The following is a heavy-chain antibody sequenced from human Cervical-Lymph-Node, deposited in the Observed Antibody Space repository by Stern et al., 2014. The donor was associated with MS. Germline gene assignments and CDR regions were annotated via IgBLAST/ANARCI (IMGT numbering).Heavy chain of an antibody. J-gene: IGHJ4*02. D-gene: IGHD4-11*01. CDR2: ISSYNGNT. Sequence: QVQLVQSGPEVRQPGASVRVSCKASGYTFTTPNYGIAWVREAPGRGLEWMGWISSYNGNTVYAQKLQDRVTMTTDTSTSTAYMELRSLRSDDTAFYYCARERLRDFNDYHFDSWGQGTLVTVS. V-gene: IGHV1-18*01. CDR3: ARERLRDFNDYHFDS. CDR1: GYTFTTPNYG.